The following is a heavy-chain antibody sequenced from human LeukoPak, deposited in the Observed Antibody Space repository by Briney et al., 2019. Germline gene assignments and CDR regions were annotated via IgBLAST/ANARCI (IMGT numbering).Heavy chain of an antibody. Sequence: PSETLSLTCAVSGGSISRSNWWSWVRQPPGKGLEWIGEIYHSGSTNYNPSLKSRVNISVDKSKNQFSLKLSSVAAADTAVYYCARALTTVTQYYFDYWGQGTLVTVSS. CDR1: GGSISRSNW. CDR2: IYHSGST. J-gene: IGHJ4*02. V-gene: IGHV4-4*02. CDR3: ARALTTVTQYYFDY. D-gene: IGHD4-17*01.